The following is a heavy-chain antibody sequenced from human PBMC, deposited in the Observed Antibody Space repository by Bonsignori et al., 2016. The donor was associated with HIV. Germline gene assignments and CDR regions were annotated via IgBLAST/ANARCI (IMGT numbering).Heavy chain of an antibody. Sequence: GESLKISCAASGLTFSNCPMHWVRQAPGKGLEWVAVISYDGSNEHYADSVKGRFTISRDNSKVYLQMNSLRTEDTAVYYCAREGGREFDGFDIWGQGTMVTVSS. V-gene: IGHV3-30-3*01. CDR2: ISYDGSNE. CDR1: GLTFSNCP. J-gene: IGHJ3*02. D-gene: IGHD1-26*01. CDR3: AREGGREFDGFDI.